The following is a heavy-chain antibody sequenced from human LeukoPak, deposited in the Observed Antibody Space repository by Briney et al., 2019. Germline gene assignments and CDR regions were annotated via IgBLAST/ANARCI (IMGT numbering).Heavy chain of an antibody. J-gene: IGHJ4*02. D-gene: IGHD3-10*01. CDR3: ARVPTYYYGSGSYERAYYFDY. CDR1: GYTFTSYG. Sequence: ASVKVSCKASGYTFTSYGISWVRQAPGQGLEWMGWISAYNGNTNYAQKLLGRVTMTTDTSTSTAYMELRSLRSDDTAVYYCARVPTYYYGSGSYERAYYFDYWGQGTLVTVSS. CDR2: ISAYNGNT. V-gene: IGHV1-18*01.